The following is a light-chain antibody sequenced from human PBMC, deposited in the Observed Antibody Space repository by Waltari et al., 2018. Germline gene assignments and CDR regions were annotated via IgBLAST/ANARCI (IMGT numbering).Light chain of an antibody. CDR2: AAS. V-gene: IGKV1-12*01. Sequence: DIQMTQSPSSVSASVGDRLPLTCRASQGISNWLAWYQQKPGKAPKLLIYAASVLEIGVPSRFSGSGSGTDFTLTISSLQPEDFATYYCQQANGFLTFGQGTRLDI. J-gene: IGKJ5*01. CDR3: QQANGFLT. CDR1: QGISNW.